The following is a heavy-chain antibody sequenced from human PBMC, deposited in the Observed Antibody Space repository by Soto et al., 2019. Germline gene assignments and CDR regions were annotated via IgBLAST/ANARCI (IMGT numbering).Heavy chain of an antibody. Sequence: SETLSLSCTVSAGSISRGSYYWSWIRQPPGKGLEWIGYIYYSGSTYYNPSLKSRVTISVDTSKNQFSLKLSSVTAADTAVYYCARVRPVPRGYSGYDYRGWFDPWGQGTLVTV. J-gene: IGHJ5*02. CDR2: IYYSGST. CDR3: ARVRPVPRGYSGYDYRGWFDP. V-gene: IGHV4-30-4*01. D-gene: IGHD5-12*01. CDR1: AGSISRGSYY.